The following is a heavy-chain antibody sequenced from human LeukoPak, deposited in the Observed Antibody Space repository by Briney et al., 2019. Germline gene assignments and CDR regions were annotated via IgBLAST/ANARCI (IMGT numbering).Heavy chain of an antibody. CDR1: GYTLTELS. CDR3: AKTRGYCSGGTCYCDY. V-gene: IGHV1-24*01. Sequence: GASVKVSCKVSGYTLTELSMHWVRQAPGKGLEWMGGFDPEDGETIYAQKFQGRVTMTEDTSTDTAYMELSSLRSEDTAVYYCAKTRGYCSGGTCYCDYWGQGTLVTVSS. D-gene: IGHD2-15*01. J-gene: IGHJ4*02. CDR2: FDPEDGET.